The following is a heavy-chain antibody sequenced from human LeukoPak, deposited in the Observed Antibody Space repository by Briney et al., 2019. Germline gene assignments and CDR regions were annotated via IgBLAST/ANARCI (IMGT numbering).Heavy chain of an antibody. CDR1: GFTVSSNY. Sequence: PGGSLRLSCAASGFTVSSNYMSWVRQAPGKGLEWVSVMYSGGKTYYADSVKGRFTISRDNSKNTLHLQMNSLRAEDTAVYYCVREGYNNTWHRSWGQGTLVTVSS. J-gene: IGHJ5*02. D-gene: IGHD2-15*01. CDR3: VREGYNNTWHRS. V-gene: IGHV3-53*01. CDR2: MYSGGKT.